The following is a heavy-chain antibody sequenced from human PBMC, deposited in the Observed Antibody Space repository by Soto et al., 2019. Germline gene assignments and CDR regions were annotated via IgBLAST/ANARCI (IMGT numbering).Heavy chain of an antibody. Sequence: EVQLVQSGAEVKKPGESLKISCKGSGYDFNSHWIGWVRQMPGQGLEWMGIIYPGDSDTRYNPSFQGRVTISADKSSSPASRQWSTREPSDPAFFYCASLEAPRPTCFTGLYTWFAPGGGGTRATVSS. CDR2: IYPGDSDT. CDR3: ASLEAPRPTCFTGLYTWFAP. J-gene: IGHJ5*02. D-gene: IGHD3-10*01. CDR1: GYDFNSHW. V-gene: IGHV5-51*03.